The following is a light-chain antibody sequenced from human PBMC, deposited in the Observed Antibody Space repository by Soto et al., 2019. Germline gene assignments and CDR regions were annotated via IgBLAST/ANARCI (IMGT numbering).Light chain of an antibody. Sequence: DIQMPQSPSTRSASVGDRVTITVLASQSIDSWLAWYQHKPGKAPKLLIFKASTLETGVPSRFSGSGSETEFTLTISSLQPDDSATYYCQPYNSYSRTFGQGTKVDIK. V-gene: IGKV1-5*03. CDR3: QPYNSYSRT. CDR2: KAS. CDR1: QSIDSW. J-gene: IGKJ1*01.